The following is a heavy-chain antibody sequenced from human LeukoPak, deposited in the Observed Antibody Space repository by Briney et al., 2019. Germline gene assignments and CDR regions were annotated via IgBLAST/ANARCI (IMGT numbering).Heavy chain of an antibody. Sequence: GGSLRLSCAASGFTFSSYAMSWVRQAPGKGLEWVSAISGSGGSTYYADSVKGRFTISRDNSKNTLYLQMNSLRAEDTAVYYCAKWAYCSSTGCYLQWAGNYFDYWGQGTLVTVSS. CDR3: AKWAYCSSTGCYLQWAGNYFDY. CDR1: GFTFSSYA. V-gene: IGHV3-23*01. CDR2: ISGSGGST. J-gene: IGHJ4*02. D-gene: IGHD2-2*01.